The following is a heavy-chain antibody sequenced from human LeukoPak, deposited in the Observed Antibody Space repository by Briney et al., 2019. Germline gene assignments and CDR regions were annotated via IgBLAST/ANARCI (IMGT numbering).Heavy chain of an antibody. Sequence: GASVKVSCRASGYTFTSYDINWVRQAPGQGLEWMGWMNPNSGNTGYAQKFQGRVTITRNTSISTAYMELSSLRSEDTAVYYCARLYSSSWYLNYYYYMDVWGKGTTVTVSS. D-gene: IGHD6-13*01. V-gene: IGHV1-8*03. CDR2: MNPNSGNT. J-gene: IGHJ6*03. CDR1: GYTFTSYD. CDR3: ARLYSSSWYLNYYYYMDV.